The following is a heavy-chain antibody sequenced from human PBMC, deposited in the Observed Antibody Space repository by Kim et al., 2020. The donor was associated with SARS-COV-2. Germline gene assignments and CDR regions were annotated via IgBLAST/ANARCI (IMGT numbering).Heavy chain of an antibody. V-gene: IGHV4-31*02. Sequence: NPTLKRRVTRSGDTSKNQFSLKLSSVTAADTAVYYCARAPIVVVITHFDYWGQGTLVTVSS. D-gene: IGHD3-22*01. J-gene: IGHJ4*02. CDR3: ARAPIVVVITHFDY.